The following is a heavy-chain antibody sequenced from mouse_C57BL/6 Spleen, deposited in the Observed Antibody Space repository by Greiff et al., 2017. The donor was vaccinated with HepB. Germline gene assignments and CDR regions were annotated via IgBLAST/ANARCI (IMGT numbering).Heavy chain of an antibody. Sequence: DVMLVESGGGLVQPGGSLKLSCAASGFTFSDYYMYWVRQTPEKRLEWVAYISNGGGSTYYPDTVKGRFTISRENAKNTLYLQMSRLKSEDTAMYYCARQGSGNYGFAYWGQGTLVTVSA. D-gene: IGHD2-1*01. J-gene: IGHJ3*01. CDR3: ARQGSGNYGFAY. CDR1: GFTFSDYY. CDR2: ISNGGGST. V-gene: IGHV5-12*01.